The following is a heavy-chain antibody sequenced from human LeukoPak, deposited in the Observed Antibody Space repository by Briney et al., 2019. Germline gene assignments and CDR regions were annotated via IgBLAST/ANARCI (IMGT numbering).Heavy chain of an antibody. CDR2: IYHSGST. Sequence: SETLSLTCDVSGDSISSGYYWGWIRQPPGKGLEWIGSIYHSGSTTYNPSLKSRVTISADTSKNQFSLKVRSVTAADTAVYYCARNPSGWFFDYWGQGTLVTVPS. D-gene: IGHD6-19*01. J-gene: IGHJ4*02. V-gene: IGHV4-38-2*01. CDR3: ARNPSGWFFDY. CDR1: GDSISSGYY.